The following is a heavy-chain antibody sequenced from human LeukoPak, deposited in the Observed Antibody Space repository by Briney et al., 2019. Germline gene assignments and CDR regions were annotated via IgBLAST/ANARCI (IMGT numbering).Heavy chain of an antibody. CDR1: GFTFSRYS. D-gene: IGHD2-8*01. CDR2: VNSDGSGT. J-gene: IGHJ3*02. Sequence: AGTLRLSCAASGFTFSRYSMHWVRQAPGKGLVWVSHVNSDGSGTYYADSVKGRFTISRDNSKNTLYLQMNTLRAEDTALYYCARGGRANGVYNAFDIWGQGRMVSVSS. CDR3: ARGGRANGVYNAFDI. V-gene: IGHV3-74*01.